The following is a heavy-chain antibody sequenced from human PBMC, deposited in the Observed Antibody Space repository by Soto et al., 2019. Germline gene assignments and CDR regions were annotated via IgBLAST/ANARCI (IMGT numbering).Heavy chain of an antibody. CDR2: IYYSGTT. J-gene: IGHJ3*02. Sequence: QVQLQEPGPGLVKPSQTLYLNCSVSGDSINNADYYWSWIRPHAERVLEWIGYIYYSGTTYYNPSHTCRVTLTMETAKKQYSLERSAVTAADTAVCYCVRDRGHAFDIRGQGTMVTVSS. V-gene: IGHV4-31*03. D-gene: IGHD3-10*01. CDR1: GDSINNADYY. CDR3: VRDRGHAFDI.